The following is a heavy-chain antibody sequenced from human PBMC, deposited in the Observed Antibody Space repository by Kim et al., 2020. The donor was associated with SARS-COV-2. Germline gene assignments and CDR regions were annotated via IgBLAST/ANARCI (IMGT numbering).Heavy chain of an antibody. D-gene: IGHD6-13*01. Sequence: ASVKVSCKASGYTFTSYYMHWVRQAPGQGLEWMGIINPSGGSTSYAQKFQGRVTMTRDTSTSTVYMELSSLRSEDPAVYYCARAGIAAAAQAIVQIPQYYYYDGMDVWGQGTTVTVSS. CDR3: ARAGIAAAAQAIVQIPQYYYYDGMDV. V-gene: IGHV1-46*01. CDR1: GYTFTSYY. CDR2: INPSGGST. J-gene: IGHJ6*02.